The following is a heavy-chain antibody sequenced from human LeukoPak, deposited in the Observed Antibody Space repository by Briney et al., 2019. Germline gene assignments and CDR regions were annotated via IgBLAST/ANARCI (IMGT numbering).Heavy chain of an antibody. J-gene: IGHJ4*02. Sequence: PSETLSLTCTVSGGSISSSSYYWGWIRQPPGKGLEWIGSIYYSGSSYYNPSLKSRVTISVHTSKNQFSLKLSSVTAADTAVYYCARHVDTATDYFDYWGQGTLVTVSS. CDR2: IYYSGSS. V-gene: IGHV4-39*01. CDR3: ARHVDTATDYFDY. CDR1: GGSISSSSYY. D-gene: IGHD5-18*01.